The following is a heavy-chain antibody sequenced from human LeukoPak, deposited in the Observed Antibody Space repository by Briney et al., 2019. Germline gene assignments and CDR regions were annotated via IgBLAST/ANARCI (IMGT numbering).Heavy chain of an antibody. CDR2: IYYSGST. D-gene: IGHD3-10*01. CDR3: ARVSGSGTHPFDY. J-gene: IGHJ4*02. V-gene: IGHV4-59*01. Sequence: PSETLSLTCTVSGGSISSYYWSWIRQPPGKGLEWIGYIYYSGSTNYNPSLKSRVTISVDTSKNQLSLKLSSVTAADTAVYYCARVSGSGTHPFDYWGQGTLVIVSS. CDR1: GGSISSYY.